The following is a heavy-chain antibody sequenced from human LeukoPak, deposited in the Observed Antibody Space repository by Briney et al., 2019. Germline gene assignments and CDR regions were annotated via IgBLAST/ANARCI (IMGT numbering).Heavy chain of an antibody. D-gene: IGHD5-18*01. V-gene: IGHV3-23*01. Sequence: GGSLRLSCAASGFTFSSYAMSWVRQAPGKGLEWVSAISGSGGSTYYADSVKGRFTISRDSSKNTLYLQMNSLRAEDTAIYYCAKSEGYSYGSGYAFDIWGQGTMVTVSS. J-gene: IGHJ3*02. CDR1: GFTFSSYA. CDR3: AKSEGYSYGSGYAFDI. CDR2: ISGSGGST.